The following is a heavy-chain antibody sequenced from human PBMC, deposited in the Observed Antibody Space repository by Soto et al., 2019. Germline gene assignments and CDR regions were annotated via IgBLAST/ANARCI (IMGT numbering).Heavy chain of an antibody. CDR1: GGTFSSYA. J-gene: IGHJ6*02. CDR2: INPNSGGT. Sequence: ASVKVSCKASGGTFSSYAISWVRQAPGQGLEWMGWINPNSGGTNYAQKFQGWVTMTRDTSISTAYMELSRLRSDDTAVYYCARVNSSSYGYYGMDVWGQGTTVTVSS. CDR3: ARVNSSSYGYYGMDV. D-gene: IGHD6-13*01. V-gene: IGHV1-2*04.